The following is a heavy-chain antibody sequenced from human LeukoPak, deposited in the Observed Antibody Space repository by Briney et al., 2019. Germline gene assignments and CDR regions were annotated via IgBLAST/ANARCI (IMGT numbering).Heavy chain of an antibody. V-gene: IGHV3-23*01. CDR1: GFTFSSYA. CDR3: AREDDNGDLIDC. D-gene: IGHD4-17*01. J-gene: IGHJ4*02. Sequence: PGGSLRLSCAASGFTFSSYAMSWVRQAPGKGLEWVSAISGSGGSTYYADSVKGRFTISRDNSKNSLYLQMNSLRAEDTALYYCAREDDNGDLIDCWGQGTLVTVSS. CDR2: ISGSGGST.